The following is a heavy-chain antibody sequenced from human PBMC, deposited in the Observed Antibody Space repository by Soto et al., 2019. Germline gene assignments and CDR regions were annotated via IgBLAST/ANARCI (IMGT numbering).Heavy chain of an antibody. CDR2: ISGYNGNT. V-gene: IGHV1-18*01. J-gene: IGHJ5*02. D-gene: IGHD6-6*01. CDR1: GYTFFSYG. Sequence: ASVKVSCKTSGYTFFSYGISWVRQAPGQGLEWMGWISGYNGNTNYAQKFQARVAMTADTSTRTAYMELRSLRSDDTALYYCARKSSSSSWFDPWGQGTLVTVSS. CDR3: ARKSSSSSWFDP.